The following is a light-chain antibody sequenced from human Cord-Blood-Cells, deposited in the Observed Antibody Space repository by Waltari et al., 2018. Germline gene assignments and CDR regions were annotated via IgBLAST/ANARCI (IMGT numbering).Light chain of an antibody. CDR3: QQRSNWPRT. J-gene: IGKJ2*01. CDR2: DAS. Sequence: EIVLTQSPATLSLSPGERATLSCRASQSVSSYLAWYQQKPGQAPRLLIYDASNRATGIPARFSGSGSGTDFTLTSSSLEPEEFAVYYCQQRSNWPRTFGQGTKLEIK. CDR1: QSVSSY. V-gene: IGKV3-11*01.